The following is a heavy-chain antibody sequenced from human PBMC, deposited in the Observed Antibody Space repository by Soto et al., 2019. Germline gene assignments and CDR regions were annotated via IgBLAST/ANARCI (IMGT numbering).Heavy chain of an antibody. V-gene: IGHV3-74*01. Sequence: GGSLRLSCAASGFTFSSYWMHWVRQAPGKGLVWVSRINSDGSSTSYADSVKGRFTISRDNAKNTLYLQMNSLRAEDTAVYYCASTEYSGYDLGYWGQGTLVTVSS. D-gene: IGHD5-12*01. CDR2: INSDGSST. CDR3: ASTEYSGYDLGY. CDR1: GFTFSSYW. J-gene: IGHJ4*02.